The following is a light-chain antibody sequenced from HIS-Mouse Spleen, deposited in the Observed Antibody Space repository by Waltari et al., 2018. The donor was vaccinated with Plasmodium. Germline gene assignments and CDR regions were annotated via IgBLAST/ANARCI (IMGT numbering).Light chain of an antibody. J-gene: IGKJ1*01. CDR3: LQDYNYPWT. Sequence: AIQMTQSPSSLSASVGDRVTITCRASQGIRNDLGWYQQKPGKAPKLLIYSASSLQSGVPLRFRGSGSGTDFTLTISSLQPEDFATYYCLQDYNYPWTFGQGTKVEIK. CDR2: SAS. CDR1: QGIRND. V-gene: IGKV1-6*01.